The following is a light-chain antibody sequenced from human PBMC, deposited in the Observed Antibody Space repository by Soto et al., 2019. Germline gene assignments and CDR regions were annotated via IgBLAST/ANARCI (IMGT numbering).Light chain of an antibody. V-gene: IGLV9-49*01. CDR3: GADHGSGSNVV. Sequence: QLVLTQPPSASASLGASVTLTCTLSSGYSNYKVDWYQQRPGKGPRFVMRVGTGGIVGSKGDGIPDRFSVLGSGLNRYLTIKNIQEEDESDDHCGADHGSGSNVVFGGGTKLTVL. CDR1: SGYSNYK. J-gene: IGLJ2*01. CDR2: VGTGGIVG.